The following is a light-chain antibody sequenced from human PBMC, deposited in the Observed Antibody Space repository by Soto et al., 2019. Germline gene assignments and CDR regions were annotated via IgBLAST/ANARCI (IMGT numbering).Light chain of an antibody. CDR3: AAWDDRLNGVV. CDR1: SSDVGGYNY. V-gene: IGLV2-8*01. Sequence: QSVLTQPPSASGSPGQSVTISCTGTSSDVGGYNYVSWYQQHPGKAPKLMIYEVSKRPSGVPDRFSGSKSGNTASLTVSGLQAEDEADYYCAAWDDRLNGVVFGGGTQLTVL. J-gene: IGLJ3*02. CDR2: EVS.